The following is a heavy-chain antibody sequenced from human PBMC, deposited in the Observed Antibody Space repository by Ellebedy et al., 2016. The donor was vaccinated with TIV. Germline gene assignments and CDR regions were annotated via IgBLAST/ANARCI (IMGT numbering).Heavy chain of an antibody. Sequence: SETLSLTXAVYGGSFSGYYWSWIRQPPGKGLEWIGEINHSGSTNYNPSLKSRVTISVDTSKNQFSLKLSSVTAADTAVYYCARGVAGRESFDYWGQGTLVTVSS. V-gene: IGHV4-34*01. CDR3: ARGVAGRESFDY. J-gene: IGHJ4*02. CDR2: INHSGST. D-gene: IGHD6-19*01. CDR1: GGSFSGYY.